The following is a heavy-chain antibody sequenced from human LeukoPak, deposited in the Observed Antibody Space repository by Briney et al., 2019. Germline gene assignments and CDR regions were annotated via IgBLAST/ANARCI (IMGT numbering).Heavy chain of an antibody. CDR2: IYSGGST. V-gene: IGHV3-66*01. J-gene: IGHJ4*02. D-gene: IGHD6-13*01. CDR3: ARELSSSWYGGPFDY. CDR1: GFTFSSNY. Sequence: GGSLRLSCAASGFTFSSNYMSWVRQAPGKGLEWVSVIYSGGSTYYADSVKGRLTISRDNSKNTLYLQMNSLRAEDTAVYYCARELSSSWYGGPFDYWGQGTLVTVSS.